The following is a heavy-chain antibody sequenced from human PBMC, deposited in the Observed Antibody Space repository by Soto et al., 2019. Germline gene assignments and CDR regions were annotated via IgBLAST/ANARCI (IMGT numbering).Heavy chain of an antibody. J-gene: IGHJ6*02. CDR3: ARKQAAAGYYYYGMDV. D-gene: IGHD6-13*01. CDR1: GGSVSNGDYY. CDR2: IFYSGSA. Sequence: PSETLSLTCTVSGGSVSNGDYYWSWIRQPPGKGLEWIGYIFYSGSAHYNPSLKSRVTISIDTSKSQFSLKLSSVTAADTALYYCARKQAAAGYYYYGMDVWGQGTTVTVSS. V-gene: IGHV4-30-4*01.